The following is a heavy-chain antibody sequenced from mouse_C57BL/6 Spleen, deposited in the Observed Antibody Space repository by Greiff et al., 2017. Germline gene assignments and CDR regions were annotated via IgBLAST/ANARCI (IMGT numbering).Heavy chain of an antibody. CDR2: IDPETGGT. Sequence: QVQLKESGAELVRPGASVTLSCKASGYTFTDYEMHWVKQTPVHGLEWIGAIDPETGGTAYNQKFKGKAILTADKSSSTAYMELRSLTSEDSAVYYCTGTTVVATGYFDHWGQGTTLTVSS. J-gene: IGHJ2*01. CDR3: TGTTVVATGYFDH. V-gene: IGHV1-15*01. CDR1: GYTFTDYE. D-gene: IGHD1-1*01.